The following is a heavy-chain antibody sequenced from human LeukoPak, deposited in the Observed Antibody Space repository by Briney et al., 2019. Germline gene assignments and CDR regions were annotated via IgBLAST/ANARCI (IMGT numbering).Heavy chain of an antibody. D-gene: IGHD3-10*01. CDR3: ARGTRGLWFGEFPLGY. Sequence: ASVKVSCKASGGTFSSYAISWVRQAPGQGLEWMGGIIPIFGTANYAQKLQGRVTMTTDTSTSTAYMELRSLRSDDTAVYYCARGTRGLWFGEFPLGYWGQGTLVTVSS. CDR2: IIPIFGTA. V-gene: IGHV1-69*05. J-gene: IGHJ4*02. CDR1: GGTFSSYA.